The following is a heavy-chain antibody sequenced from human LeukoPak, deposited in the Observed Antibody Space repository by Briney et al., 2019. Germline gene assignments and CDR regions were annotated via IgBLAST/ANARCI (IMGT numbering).Heavy chain of an antibody. CDR1: GFTFSSYG. D-gene: IGHD3-9*01. CDR2: ISYDGSNK. Sequence: GGSLRLSCAASGFTFSSYGMHWVRQAPGKGLEWVAVISYDGSNKYYADSVKGRFTISRDNSKNTLYLQMNSLRAEDTAVYYCAKDVPFYDILMRVGSNFDYWGQGTLVTVSS. CDR3: AKDVPFYDILMRVGSNFDY. V-gene: IGHV3-30*18. J-gene: IGHJ4*02.